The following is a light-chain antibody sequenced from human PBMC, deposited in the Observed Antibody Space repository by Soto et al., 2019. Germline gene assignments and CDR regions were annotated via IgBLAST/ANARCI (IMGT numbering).Light chain of an antibody. CDR3: QVWDTSTRV. V-gene: IGLV3-1*01. CDR2: KDR. Sequence: SYELTQPPSVSVSPGQTASITCSGDKLGNKYACWYQQKPGQAPMLVIYKDRKRPSGIPERFSGSNSGNTATLNISGTQAMDEADYYCQVWDTSTRVFGGGTKLTVL. J-gene: IGLJ3*02. CDR1: KLGNKY.